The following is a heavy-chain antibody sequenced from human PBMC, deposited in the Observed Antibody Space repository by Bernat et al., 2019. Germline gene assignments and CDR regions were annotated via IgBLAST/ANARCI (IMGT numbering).Heavy chain of an antibody. Sequence: QVQLQQWGAGLLKPSETLSLTCAVYGGSFSGYYWSWIRQPPGKGLEWIGEINHSGSTTYNPSLKCRVTISVDTAKNQFSLKLSSVPAADTAVYYGARGLSRVITMVRGVTKALYFDYWGQGTLVTVSS. J-gene: IGHJ4*02. CDR2: INHSGST. CDR3: ARGLSRVITMVRGVTKALYFDY. D-gene: IGHD3-10*01. V-gene: IGHV4-34*01. CDR1: GGSFSGYY.